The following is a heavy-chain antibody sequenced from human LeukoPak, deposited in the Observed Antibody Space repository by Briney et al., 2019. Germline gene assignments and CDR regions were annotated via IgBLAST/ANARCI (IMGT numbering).Heavy chain of an antibody. CDR1: GLPFGSYG. CDR3: AKSYCGGDCG. D-gene: IGHD2-21*02. J-gene: IGHJ4*02. V-gene: IGHV3-23*01. CDR2: ITGNGVYT. Sequence: GGSLRLSCAVSGLPFGSYGMTWVRQAPGKGLEWVSGITGNGVYTYYADSVKGRFTISRDNSKSTLSLQMNSLRAEDTAVYYCAKSYCGGDCGWGPGTLVSVSS.